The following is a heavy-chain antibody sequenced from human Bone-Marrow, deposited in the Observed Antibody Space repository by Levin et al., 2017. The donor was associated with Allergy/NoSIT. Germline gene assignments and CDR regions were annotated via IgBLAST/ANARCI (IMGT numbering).Heavy chain of an antibody. CDR3: ARPVAGVTASWFDP. D-gene: IGHD2-21*02. CDR2: ISSRGSNM. Sequence: PGGSLRLSCSASGFTFSDYYMAWVRQAPGKGPEWISYISSRGSNMYYADAVKGRFTVSRDNAKNSVFLQMNSLRVEDTAMYYCARPVAGVTASWFDPWGQGTLVTVSS. J-gene: IGHJ5*02. V-gene: IGHV3-11*01. CDR1: GFTFSDYY.